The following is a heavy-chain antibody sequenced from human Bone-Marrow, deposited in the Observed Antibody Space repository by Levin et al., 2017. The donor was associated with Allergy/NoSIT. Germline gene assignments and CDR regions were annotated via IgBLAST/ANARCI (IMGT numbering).Heavy chain of an antibody. D-gene: IGHD4-17*01. J-gene: IGHJ6*02. CDR2: IYHNGTT. Sequence: PSETLSLTCAVSGGSISRNKWWTWVRQPPGKGLEWIGEIYHNGTTNYNPSLKSRVTISVDKSKNQFSLKLTSVTAADTAVYFCARDEGYGDYNYYYYGMDVWGQGTTVTVSS. CDR3: ARDEGYGDYNYYYYGMDV. V-gene: IGHV4-4*02. CDR1: GGSISRNKW.